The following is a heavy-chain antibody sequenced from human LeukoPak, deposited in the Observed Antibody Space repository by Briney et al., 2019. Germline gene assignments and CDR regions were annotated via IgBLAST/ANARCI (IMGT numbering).Heavy chain of an antibody. J-gene: IGHJ4*02. Sequence: PGGSLRLSCAASGFTFSSYAMSWVRQAPGKGLEWVSAISGSGGSTYYADSVKGRFTISRDNSKNTLYLQMNSLRAEDTAVYYCAKATLRGYYDSSGYYFDYWGQGTLVTVSS. CDR3: AKATLRGYYDSSGYYFDY. CDR2: ISGSGGST. D-gene: IGHD3-22*01. CDR1: GFTFSSYA. V-gene: IGHV3-23*01.